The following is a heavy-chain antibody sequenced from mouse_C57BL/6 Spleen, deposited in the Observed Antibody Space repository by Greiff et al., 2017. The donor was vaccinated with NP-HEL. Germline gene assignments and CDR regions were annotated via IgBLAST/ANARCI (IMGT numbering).Heavy chain of an antibody. CDR1: GFTFSDYY. D-gene: IGHD2-4*01. J-gene: IGHJ4*01. CDR2: ISNGGGST. CDR3: ARGGYYYDYDNYAMDY. Sequence: EVQLVESGGGLVQPGGSLKLSCAASGFTFSDYYMYWVRQTPEKRLEWVAYISNGGGSTYYPDTVKGRFTISRDNAKNTLYLQMSRLKSEDTAMYYCARGGYYYDYDNYAMDYWGSRNLSHRLL. V-gene: IGHV5-12*01.